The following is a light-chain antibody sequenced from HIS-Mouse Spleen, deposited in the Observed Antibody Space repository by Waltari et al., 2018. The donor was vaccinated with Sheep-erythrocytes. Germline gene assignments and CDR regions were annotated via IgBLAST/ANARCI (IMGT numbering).Light chain of an antibody. CDR3: QQRSNWYT. CDR1: QSVSSY. Sequence: EIVLTQSPATLSLSPGERATLSCRASQSVSSYLAGYQQKPGQAPRLLIYDASNRSTGIPARFSGSGSRTDFTLTISSLEPEDFAVYYCQQRSNWYTFGQGTKLEIK. J-gene: IGKJ2*01. CDR2: DAS. V-gene: IGKV3-11*01.